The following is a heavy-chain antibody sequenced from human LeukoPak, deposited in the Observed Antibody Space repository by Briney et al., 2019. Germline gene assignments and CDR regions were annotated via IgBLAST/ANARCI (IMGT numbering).Heavy chain of an antibody. CDR3: ARGVGYFDWLTLDY. D-gene: IGHD3-9*01. V-gene: IGHV1-69*13. CDR1: GGTFSSYA. J-gene: IGHJ4*02. Sequence: ASVKVSCMASGGTFSSYAISWVRQAPGQGLEWMGGIIPIFGTANYAQKFQGRVTITADESTSTAYMELSSLRSEDTAVYYCARGVGYFDWLTLDYWGQGTLVTVSS. CDR2: IIPIFGTA.